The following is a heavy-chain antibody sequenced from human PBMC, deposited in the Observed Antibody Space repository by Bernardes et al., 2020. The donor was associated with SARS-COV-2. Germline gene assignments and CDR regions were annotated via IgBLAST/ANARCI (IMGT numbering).Heavy chain of an antibody. Sequence: GGSLRLSCAASGITFSHYWMHWVRQTPGKGLEWVSRIGGDGSDITYADSVKGRFTISRDNAKNTLYLQMNSLRAEDSAVYYCAGTTNTCCDYWGRGTLVTVSS. CDR3: AGTTNTCCDY. CDR2: IGGDGSDI. J-gene: IGHJ4*02. CDR1: GITFSHYW. V-gene: IGHV3-74*01. D-gene: IGHD2-8*01.